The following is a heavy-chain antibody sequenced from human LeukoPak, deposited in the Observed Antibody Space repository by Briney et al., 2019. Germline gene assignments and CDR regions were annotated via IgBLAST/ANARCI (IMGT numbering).Heavy chain of an antibody. CDR1: GYTSTSYD. D-gene: IGHD7-27*01. CDR3: ARGPPNWGYDY. V-gene: IGHV1-8*01. CDR2: MSPNSGDT. J-gene: IGHJ4*02. Sequence: ASVQASCKASGYTSTSYDFNRVRQATGQRPEWMGWMSPNSGDTGYAQKFQDRVTMTRNTSISTAYMELSSLRSDDTAVYYCARGPPNWGYDYWGPGTLVTVSS.